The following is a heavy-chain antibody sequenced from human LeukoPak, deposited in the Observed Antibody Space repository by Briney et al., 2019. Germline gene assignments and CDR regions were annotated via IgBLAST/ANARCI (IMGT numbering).Heavy chain of an antibody. D-gene: IGHD2-15*01. CDR2: IYYSGST. Sequence: SETLSLTCTVSGGSISSYYWSWIRQPPGKGLEWIGYIYYSGSTYYNPSLKSRVTISVDRSKNQFSLKLSSVTAADTAVYYCARGDYCSGGSCYSAGRARYYYGMDVWGQGTTVTVSS. V-gene: IGHV4-59*12. J-gene: IGHJ6*02. CDR3: ARGDYCSGGSCYSAGRARYYYGMDV. CDR1: GGSISSYY.